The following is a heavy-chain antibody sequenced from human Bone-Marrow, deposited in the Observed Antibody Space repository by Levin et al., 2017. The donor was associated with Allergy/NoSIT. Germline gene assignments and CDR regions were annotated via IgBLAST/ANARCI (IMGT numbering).Heavy chain of an antibody. V-gene: IGHV1-8*01. CDR3: ARGRYFDVGTGYNVYTY. D-gene: IGHD3-9*01. Sequence: ASVKVSCKTSGYTFSDYDINWVRQATGQGLEWMGWMNPKSGNAGFARNFQGRVTMTGDTAIPTAYLELRSLTPGDTGVYFCARGRYFDVGTGYNVYTYWGQGTLVTVSS. CDR2: MNPKSGNA. J-gene: IGHJ4*02. CDR1: GYTFSDYD.